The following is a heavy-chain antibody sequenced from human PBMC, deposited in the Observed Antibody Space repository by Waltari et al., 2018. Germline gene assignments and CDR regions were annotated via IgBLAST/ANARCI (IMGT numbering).Heavy chain of an antibody. Sequence: QVQLVQSGAEVTKPGASVKVSCKVSGYTLTELSMPWVRQAPGKGLEWMGGFDPEDGETIYAQKFQGRVTMTEDTSTDTAYMELSSLRSEDTAVDYCATDQSIAAAGTWFDPWGQGTLVTVSS. D-gene: IGHD6-13*01. V-gene: IGHV1-24*01. CDR3: ATDQSIAAAGTWFDP. CDR2: FDPEDGET. J-gene: IGHJ5*02. CDR1: GYTLTELS.